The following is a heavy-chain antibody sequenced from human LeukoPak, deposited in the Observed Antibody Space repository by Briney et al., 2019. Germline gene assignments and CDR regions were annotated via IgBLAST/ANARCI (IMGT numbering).Heavy chain of an antibody. CDR3: ARVYDPPRQD. J-gene: IGHJ4*02. Sequence: GGSLRLSCAASGFTFSSYEMNWVRQAPGKGLEWVSYISSSGSTIYYADSVKGRFTISRDNAKNSLYLQMNSLRAEDTAVYYCARVYDPPRQDWGQGTLVTVSS. CDR1: GFTFSSYE. V-gene: IGHV3-48*03. CDR2: ISSSGSTI. D-gene: IGHD2/OR15-2a*01.